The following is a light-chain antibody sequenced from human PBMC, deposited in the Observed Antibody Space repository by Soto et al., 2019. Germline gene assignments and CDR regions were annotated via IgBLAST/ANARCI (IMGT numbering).Light chain of an antibody. J-gene: IGKJ1*01. Sequence: EILLTQSPGTLSLSPCDRATLPCRASQSVSSSYLGWYQQKPGQAPRLLIYAASSRATGIPDRFSGSGSGTDFTLTISRLEPEDFAVYYCQQYGSSPQTFGQGTKVDIK. CDR2: AAS. CDR3: QQYGSSPQT. V-gene: IGKV3-20*01. CDR1: QSVSSSY.